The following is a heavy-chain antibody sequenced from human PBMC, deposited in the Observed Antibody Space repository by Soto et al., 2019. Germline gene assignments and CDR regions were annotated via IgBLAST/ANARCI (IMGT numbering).Heavy chain of an antibody. CDR1: AFTFSSYA. Sequence: EVQLLESGGGLVQPGGSLRLSCAASAFTFSSYAMTWVRQAPGKGLEWVSVISGSGGSTYYADSVKGRFTISRDNSKNTLSLTMNGLRAEDTAVYYCAKDWGQRGYYDGMDVWGQGPPVTVSS. V-gene: IGHV3-23*01. J-gene: IGHJ6*01. CDR2: ISGSGGST. CDR3: AKDWGQRGYYDGMDV. D-gene: IGHD3-16*01.